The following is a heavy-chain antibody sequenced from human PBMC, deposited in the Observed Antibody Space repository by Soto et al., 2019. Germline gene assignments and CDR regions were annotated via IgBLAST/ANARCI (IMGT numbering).Heavy chain of an antibody. Sequence: ASVKVSCKASGYTFTSYYMHWVRQAPGQGLEWVGIINPSGGSTSYAQKFQGRVTMTRDTSTSTVYMELSSLRPEDTAVYYCAXCPLGGVTTLSPCAFDIWGQGTMVTVSS. CDR2: INPSGGST. CDR1: GYTFTSYY. V-gene: IGHV1-46*01. J-gene: IGHJ3*02. CDR3: AXCPLGGVTTLSPCAFDI. D-gene: IGHD4-17*01.